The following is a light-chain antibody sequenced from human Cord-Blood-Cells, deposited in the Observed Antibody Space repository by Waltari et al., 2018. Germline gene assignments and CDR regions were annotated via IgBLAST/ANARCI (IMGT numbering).Light chain of an antibody. J-gene: IGLJ1*01. Sequence: QSALTPPASVSGSPGQSITISCTGTSRDVGGYNYVSWYQQHPGKAPKLMIYDVSNRPSGVSNRFSGSKSGNTASLTISGLQAEDEADYYCSSYTSSSTYVFGTGTKVTVL. CDR1: SRDVGGYNY. CDR3: SSYTSSSTYV. V-gene: IGLV2-14*01. CDR2: DVS.